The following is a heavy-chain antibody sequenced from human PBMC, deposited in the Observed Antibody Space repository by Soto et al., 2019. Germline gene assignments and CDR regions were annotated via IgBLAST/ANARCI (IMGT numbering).Heavy chain of an antibody. CDR1: GFTFSSYG. V-gene: IGHV3-33*01. J-gene: IGHJ4*02. CDR3: ARDNTNNGDRVFDY. Sequence: QVQLVESGGGVVQPGRSLRLSCAASGFTFSSYGMHWVRQAPGKGLEWVAVIWYDGSNKYYADSVKGRFTISRDNSKNTLYLQMNSLRAEDTAVYYCARDNTNNGDRVFDYWGQGTLVTVSS. CDR2: IWYDGSNK. D-gene: IGHD3-10*01.